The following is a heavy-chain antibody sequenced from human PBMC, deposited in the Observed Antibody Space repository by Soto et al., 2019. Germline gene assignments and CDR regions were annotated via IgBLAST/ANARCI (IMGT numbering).Heavy chain of an antibody. D-gene: IGHD3-9*01. CDR3: TRQVHYDILTGEEYYGMDV. J-gene: IGHJ6*02. Sequence: PSETLSLTCAVYGGSFSGYYWSWIRQPPGKGLEWIGEINHSGSTNYNPSLKSRVTISVDTSKNQFSLKLSSVTAADTAVYYCTRQVHYDILTGEEYYGMDVWGQGTTVTVSS. CDR1: GGSFSGYY. CDR2: INHSGST. V-gene: IGHV4-34*01.